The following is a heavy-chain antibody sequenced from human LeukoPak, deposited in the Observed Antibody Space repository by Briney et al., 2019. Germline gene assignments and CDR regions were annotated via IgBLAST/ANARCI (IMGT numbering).Heavy chain of an antibody. V-gene: IGHV3-48*03. J-gene: IGHJ4*02. CDR3: AKVEMATIFDY. CDR2: ISSSGSTI. Sequence: GGSLRLSCAASGFTFSSYEMNWVRQAPGKGLEWVSYISSSGSTIYYADSVKGRFTISRDNAENSLYLQMNSLRAEDTAVYYCAKVEMATIFDYWGQGTLVTVSS. D-gene: IGHD5-24*01. CDR1: GFTFSSYE.